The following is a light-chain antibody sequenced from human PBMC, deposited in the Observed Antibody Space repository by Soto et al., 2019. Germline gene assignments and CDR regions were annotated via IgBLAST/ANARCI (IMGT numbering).Light chain of an antibody. J-gene: IGKJ5*01. V-gene: IGKV3-11*01. Sequence: IVVTQSPVALSLSPGERATLSCRASQSVSSYLAWYHQRPGQAPRLLIYDASNRATGVPARFSGSGSGTDFTLTISSLEPEDFAVYYCQQRSNWPITFGQGTRLEI. CDR3: QQRSNWPIT. CDR2: DAS. CDR1: QSVSSY.